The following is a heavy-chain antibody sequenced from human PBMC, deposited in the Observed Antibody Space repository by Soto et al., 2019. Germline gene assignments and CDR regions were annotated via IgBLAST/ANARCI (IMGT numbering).Heavy chain of an antibody. CDR3: AKWHSSGYGYFDY. Sequence: QVQLVESGGGVVQPGRSLRLSCAASGFTFSSYGMHWVRQAPGKGLEWVAVISYDGSNKYYADSVKGRFIISRDNSKNTLYLQMNSLRAEDTAVYYCAKWHSSGYGYFDYWGQGTLVTVSS. V-gene: IGHV3-30*18. CDR2: ISYDGSNK. J-gene: IGHJ4*02. D-gene: IGHD3-22*01. CDR1: GFTFSSYG.